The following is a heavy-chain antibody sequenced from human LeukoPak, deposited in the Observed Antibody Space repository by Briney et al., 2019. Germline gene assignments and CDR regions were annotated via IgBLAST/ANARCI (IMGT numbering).Heavy chain of an antibody. Sequence: PSETLSLTCTVSGGSISSYYWSWIRQPPGKGLEWIGYSYHIGSTNYNPSLKSRVTISVDTSKNQFSLKLTSVTAADTAVYYCAREYSGFDYWGQGTLVTVSS. CDR1: GGSISSYY. CDR3: AREYSGFDY. J-gene: IGHJ4*02. D-gene: IGHD5-12*01. CDR2: SYHIGST. V-gene: IGHV4-59*01.